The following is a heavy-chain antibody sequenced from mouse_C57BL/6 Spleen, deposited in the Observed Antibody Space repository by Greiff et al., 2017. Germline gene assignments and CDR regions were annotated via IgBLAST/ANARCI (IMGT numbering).Heavy chain of an antibody. Sequence: QVQLQQPGAELVKPGASVKLSCKASGYTFTSYWMHWVKQRPGQGLEWIGMIHPNSGSTNYNEKFKSKATLTVDKSSSTAYMQLSSLTSEDSAVYYCATRTGTSAMDYWGQGTSVTVSS. V-gene: IGHV1-64*01. J-gene: IGHJ4*01. CDR3: ATRTGTSAMDY. CDR1: GYTFTSYW. D-gene: IGHD4-1*01. CDR2: IHPNSGST.